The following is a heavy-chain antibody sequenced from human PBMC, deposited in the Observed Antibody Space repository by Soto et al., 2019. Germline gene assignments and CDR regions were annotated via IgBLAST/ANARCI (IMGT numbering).Heavy chain of an antibody. Sequence: SSVNVSCKASGYTFTSYYMHWVRQAPGQGLEWMGIINPSGGSTSYAQKFQGRVTMTRDTSTSTVYMELSSPRSEDTAVYYCARVPRRYCSGGSCYSLVSDYWGQGTLVTVSS. CDR2: INPSGGST. J-gene: IGHJ4*02. CDR1: GYTFTSYY. V-gene: IGHV1-46*03. D-gene: IGHD2-15*01. CDR3: ARVPRRYCSGGSCYSLVSDY.